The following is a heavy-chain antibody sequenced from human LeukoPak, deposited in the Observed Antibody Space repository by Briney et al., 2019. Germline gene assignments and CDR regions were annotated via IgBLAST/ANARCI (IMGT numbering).Heavy chain of an antibody. CDR2: ISYDGNNK. D-gene: IGHD5-18*01. J-gene: IGHJ4*02. V-gene: IGHV3-30-3*01. CDR1: GFTFSNYA. Sequence: GSLRLSCAASGFTFSNYAMHWVRQAPGKGLEWVALISYDGNNKYYKDSVKGRFTISRDNSRNTLYLQMNSLRAEDTAVYYSARDLSAVVSYWGQGTLVTVSS. CDR3: ARDLSAVVSY.